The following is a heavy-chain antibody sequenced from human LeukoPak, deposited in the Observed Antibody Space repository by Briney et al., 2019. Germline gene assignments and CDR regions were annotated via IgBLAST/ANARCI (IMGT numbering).Heavy chain of an antibody. Sequence: SETLSLTCTVSGGPISSYYWSWIRQPPGKGLEWIGEINHSGSTNYNPSLKSRVTISVDTSKNQFSLKLSSVTAADTAVYYCARGSGGATRYFDYWGQGTLVTVSS. CDR1: GGPISSYY. J-gene: IGHJ4*02. CDR2: INHSGST. V-gene: IGHV4-34*01. CDR3: ARGSGGATRYFDY. D-gene: IGHD1-26*01.